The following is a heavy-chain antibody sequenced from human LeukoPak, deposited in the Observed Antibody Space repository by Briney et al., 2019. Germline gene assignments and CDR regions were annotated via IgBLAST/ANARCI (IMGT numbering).Heavy chain of an antibody. Sequence: GASVKVSCKASGYTFTGYYMRWVRQAPGQGLEWMGWISAYNGNTNYAQKLQGRVTMTTDTSTSTAYMELRSLRSDDTAVYYCARAQDPYDSSGYYVYYYYYMDVWGKGTTVTISS. CDR2: ISAYNGNT. V-gene: IGHV1-18*04. D-gene: IGHD3-22*01. CDR3: ARAQDPYDSSGYYVYYYYYMDV. CDR1: GYTFTGYY. J-gene: IGHJ6*03.